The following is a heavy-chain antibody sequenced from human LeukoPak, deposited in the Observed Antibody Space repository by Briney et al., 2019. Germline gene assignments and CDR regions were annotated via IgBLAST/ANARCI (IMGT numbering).Heavy chain of an antibody. CDR2: INHSGST. CDR3: ARAGGDIVVVPAALYYYYYYYMDV. V-gene: IGHV4-34*01. CDR1: GVSFSGYY. D-gene: IGHD2-2*01. J-gene: IGHJ6*03. Sequence: PSETLSLTCAVYGVSFSGYYWSWIRQPPGKGLEWIGEINHSGSTNYNPSLKSRVTISVDTSKNQFSLKLSSVTAADTAVYYCARAGGDIVVVPAALYYYYYYYMDVWGKGTTVTVSS.